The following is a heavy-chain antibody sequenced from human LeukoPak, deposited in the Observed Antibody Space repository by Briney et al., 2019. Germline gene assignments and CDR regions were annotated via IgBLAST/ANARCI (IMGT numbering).Heavy chain of an antibody. Sequence: GESLKISCKGSGYSFTSYWIGWVRQMPGKGLEWMGIIYPGDSDTRYSPSFQGQATISADKSISTAYLQWSSLKASDTAMYYCARRLGDCTNGVCTYYFDYWGQGTLVTVSS. CDR1: GYSFTSYW. CDR2: IYPGDSDT. D-gene: IGHD2-8*01. CDR3: ARRLGDCTNGVCTYYFDY. J-gene: IGHJ4*02. V-gene: IGHV5-51*01.